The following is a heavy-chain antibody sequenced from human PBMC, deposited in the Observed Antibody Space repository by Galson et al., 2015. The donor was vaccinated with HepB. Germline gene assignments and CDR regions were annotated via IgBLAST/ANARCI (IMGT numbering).Heavy chain of an antibody. CDR3: ARLSMVRGVIRDYYGMDV. D-gene: IGHD3-10*01. CDR1: GYTFTGYY. CDR2: INPNSGGT. V-gene: IGHV1-2*02. J-gene: IGHJ6*02. Sequence: SVKVSCKASGYTFTGYYMHWVRQAPGQGLEWMGWINPNSGGTNYAQKFQGRVTMTRDTSISTAYMELSRLRSDDTAVYYCARLSMVRGVIRDYYGMDVWGQGTTVTVSS.